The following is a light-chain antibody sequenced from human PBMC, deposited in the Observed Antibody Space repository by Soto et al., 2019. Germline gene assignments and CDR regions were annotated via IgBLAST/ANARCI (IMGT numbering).Light chain of an antibody. V-gene: IGKV3-15*01. CDR3: QHYNNWLCT. CDR1: QGISGN. Sequence: IVMTQSPATLSVSPGGRAPLSCRANQGISGNLAWYQQKPGQAPRLLIHGASTRATGFPARFSGSGSGTEFTLTISSLQSEDFAVYYCQHYNNWLCTFGGGTKV. J-gene: IGKJ4*02. CDR2: GAS.